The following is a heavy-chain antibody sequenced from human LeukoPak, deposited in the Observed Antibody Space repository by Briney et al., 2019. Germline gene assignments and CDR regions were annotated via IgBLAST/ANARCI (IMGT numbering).Heavy chain of an antibody. J-gene: IGHJ4*02. CDR3: ARVGGGSLHS. D-gene: IGHD1-26*01. V-gene: IGHV4-59*02. Sequence: PSETLSLTCTVSRGSVSDFYWGWIRQLPGKGLEWIGYISFSGTTNYNPSLKSRVTMSIDTSKNQFSLKLTSVSAADTALYYCARVGGGSLHSWGQGTLVTVSS. CDR1: RGSVSDFY. CDR2: ISFSGTT.